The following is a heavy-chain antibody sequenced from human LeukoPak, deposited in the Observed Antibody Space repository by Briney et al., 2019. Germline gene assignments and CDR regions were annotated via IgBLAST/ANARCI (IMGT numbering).Heavy chain of an antibody. Sequence: GGSLRLSCAASGFSFSTYEMNWVRQAPGKGLEWISYISASGTLTHYADSVEGRFTISRDNAKNSLYLQMNSLRGEDTAVYYCARRRYSSSWCDYWGQGTLVTVSS. CDR3: ARRRYSSSWCDY. V-gene: IGHV3-48*03. D-gene: IGHD6-13*01. J-gene: IGHJ4*02. CDR1: GFSFSTYE. CDR2: ISASGTLT.